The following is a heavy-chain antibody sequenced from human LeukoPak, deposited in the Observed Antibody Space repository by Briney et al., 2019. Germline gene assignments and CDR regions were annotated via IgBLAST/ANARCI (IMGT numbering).Heavy chain of an antibody. CDR1: GFTFSVYG. CDR2: LSHDGNNK. J-gene: IGHJ4*02. D-gene: IGHD3-10*01. V-gene: IGHV3-30*18. CDR3: AKAEGVSGSLYHGDY. Sequence: GGSLRLSCAASGFTFSVYGMHWVRQAPGKGLEWVAVLSHDGNNKYYEDSVKGRFSISRDNSKNTLYLQTNNLRAEDTAIYYCAKAEGVSGSLYHGDYWGQGTLVTVSS.